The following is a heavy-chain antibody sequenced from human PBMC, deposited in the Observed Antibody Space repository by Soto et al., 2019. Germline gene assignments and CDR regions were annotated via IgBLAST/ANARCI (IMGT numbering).Heavy chain of an antibody. D-gene: IGHD4-17*01. CDR1: GYTFTGYY. V-gene: IGHV1-2*04. J-gene: IGHJ2*01. CDR2: IDPNSGGT. CDR3: ARDTSTVTTNWYFDL. Sequence: QVQLVQSGAEVKKPGASVKVSCKASGYTFTGYYMHWVRQAPGQGLEWMGWIDPNSGGTNYAQKFQGWVTMIRDTSIITAYMELSRLRSDDTAVYYCARDTSTVTTNWYFDLWGRGTLVTVSS.